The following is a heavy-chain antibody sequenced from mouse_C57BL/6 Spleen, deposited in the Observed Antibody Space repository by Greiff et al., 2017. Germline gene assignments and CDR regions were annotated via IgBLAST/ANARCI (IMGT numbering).Heavy chain of an antibody. CDR2: IYPSDSDT. V-gene: IGHV1-61*01. CDR1: GYTFTSSW. CDR3: ARDDYYAMDY. J-gene: IGHJ4*01. Sequence: QVQLQQPGAELVRPGSSVKLSCKASGYTFTSSWMDWVKQRPGQGLEWIGHIYPSDSDTHYNQKFKDKATLTVDKSSSTAYMQLSSLTSEDAAVYYCARDDYYAMDYWGQGTSVTVSS.